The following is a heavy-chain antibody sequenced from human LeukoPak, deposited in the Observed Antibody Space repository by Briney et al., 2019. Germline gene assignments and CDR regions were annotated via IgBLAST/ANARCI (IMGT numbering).Heavy chain of an antibody. Sequence: GGSLRLSCAASGFTFSSYAMHWVRQAPGKGLEYVSAISSNGGGTYYANSVKGRFTISRDNSKNTLYLQMGSLRAEDMAVYYCARRGFDLHDAFDIWGQGTMVTVSS. J-gene: IGHJ3*02. CDR1: GFTFSSYA. CDR3: ARRGFDLHDAFDI. CDR2: ISSNGGGT. D-gene: IGHD3-9*01. V-gene: IGHV3-64*01.